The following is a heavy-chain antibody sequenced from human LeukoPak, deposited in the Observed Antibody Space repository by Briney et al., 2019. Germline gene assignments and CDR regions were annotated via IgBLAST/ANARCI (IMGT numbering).Heavy chain of an antibody. J-gene: IGHJ4*02. CDR2: INPNSDNT. CDR3: ARGRGRWLQLGYFDY. CDR1: GYTFTSYD. V-gene: IGHV1-8*01. D-gene: IGHD5-24*01. Sequence: SVKASCTASGYTFTSYDINWVRQSTRQGLKWMKWINPNSDNTGYAQKLQGRVTMTRNTSISTAYMELSSLRSEDTAVYYCARGRGRWLQLGYFDYWGQGTLVTVSS.